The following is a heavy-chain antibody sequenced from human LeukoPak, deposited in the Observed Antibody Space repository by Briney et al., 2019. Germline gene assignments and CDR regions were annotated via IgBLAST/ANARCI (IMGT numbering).Heavy chain of an antibody. J-gene: IGHJ4*02. Sequence: SVKVSCKASGGTFSSYAISWVRQAPGQGLGGMGRIIPIFGTANYAQKFQGRVTITTDESTSTAYMELSSLRSEDTAVYYCARDGSVGGSGSHFDYWGQGTLVTVSS. CDR2: IIPIFGTA. D-gene: IGHD3-10*01. CDR1: GGTFSSYA. V-gene: IGHV1-69*05. CDR3: ARDGSVGGSGSHFDY.